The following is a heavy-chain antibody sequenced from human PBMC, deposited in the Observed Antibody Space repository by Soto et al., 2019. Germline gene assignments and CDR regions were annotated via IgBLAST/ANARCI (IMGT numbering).Heavy chain of an antibody. CDR1: GFTFSSYA. CDR3: AKDIRPPGYQLLYGPLNWFDP. Sequence: PGGSLRLSCAASGFTFSSYAMSWVRQAPGKGLEWVSAISGSGGSTYYADSVKGRFTISRDNSKNTLYLQMNSLRAEDTAVYYCAKDIRPPGYQLLYGPLNWFDPWGQGTLVTVSS. CDR2: ISGSGGST. J-gene: IGHJ5*02. V-gene: IGHV3-23*01. D-gene: IGHD2-2*01.